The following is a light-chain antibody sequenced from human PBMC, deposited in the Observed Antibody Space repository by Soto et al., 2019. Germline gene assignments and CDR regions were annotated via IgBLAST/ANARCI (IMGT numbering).Light chain of an antibody. V-gene: IGKV3-20*01. Sequence: IVLTQSPGTLSLSPGERATLSCRASQSVSSSYLAWYQQKPGQAPRLLIYGASSRATGTPDRFSGSGSGTDFTLTISRLEPEDFAVYYCQQYGSSPWTFGPGTKVDIK. CDR2: GAS. CDR1: QSVSSSY. CDR3: QQYGSSPWT. J-gene: IGKJ3*01.